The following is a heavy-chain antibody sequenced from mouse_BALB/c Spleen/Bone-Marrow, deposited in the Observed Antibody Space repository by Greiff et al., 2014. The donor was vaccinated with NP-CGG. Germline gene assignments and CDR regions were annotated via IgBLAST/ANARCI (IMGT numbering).Heavy chain of an antibody. CDR3: ARRSQGYAMDY. J-gene: IGHJ4*01. CDR1: GFSLTSYG. Sequence: VQRVESGPGLVAPSQSLSITCTVSGFSLTSYGVHWVRQPPGKGLEWLGVIWAGGSTNYNSALMSRLSISKDNSKSQVFLKMNSLQTDDTAMYCCARRSQGYAMDYWGQGTSVTVSS. CDR2: IWAGGST. D-gene: IGHD3-2*02. V-gene: IGHV2-9*02.